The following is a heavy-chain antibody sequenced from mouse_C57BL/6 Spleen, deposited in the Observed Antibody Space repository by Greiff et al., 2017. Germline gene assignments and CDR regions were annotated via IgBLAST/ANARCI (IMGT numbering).Heavy chain of an antibody. CDR1: GYTFTSYW. CDR2: IDPSDSET. Sequence: QVQLQQSGAELVRPGSSVKLSCKASGYTFTSYWMHWVKQRPIQGLEWIGNIDPSDSETHYNQKFKDKATLTVDKSSSTAYMQLSSLTSEDSAFYYCSRGCAFYYWGQGTTLTVAS. V-gene: IGHV1-52*01. CDR3: SRGCAFYY. J-gene: IGHJ2*01.